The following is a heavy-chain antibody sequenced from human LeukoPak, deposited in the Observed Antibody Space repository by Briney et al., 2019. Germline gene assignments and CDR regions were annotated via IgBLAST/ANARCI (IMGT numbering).Heavy chain of an antibody. D-gene: IGHD6-6*01. J-gene: IGHJ4*02. CDR1: GYSINNGYY. Sequence: PSETLSLTCSVSGYSINNGYYWGWIRQPPGKGLEWIGSLYYSGSTNYNPSLKSRVTISVDTSKNQFSLKLSSVTAADTAVYYCARRHVEYSSSSDPYYFDYWGQGTLVTVSS. CDR3: ARRHVEYSSSSDPYYFDY. V-gene: IGHV4-61*01. CDR2: LYYSGST.